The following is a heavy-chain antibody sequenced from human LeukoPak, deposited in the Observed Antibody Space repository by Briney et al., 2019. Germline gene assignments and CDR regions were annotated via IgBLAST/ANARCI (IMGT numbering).Heavy chain of an antibody. CDR2: ISGDGRST. D-gene: IGHD6-19*01. CDR3: AKGGEWLVDY. Sequence: GGSLRLSCTASGFTFHDYAMHWVRQAPGKGLEWVSHISGDGRSTYYAGSVKGRFTISRDNSKNSQYLQMNSLTTEDAAMYYCAKGGEWLVDYWGQGTLVTVSS. J-gene: IGHJ4*02. V-gene: IGHV3-43*02. CDR1: GFTFHDYA.